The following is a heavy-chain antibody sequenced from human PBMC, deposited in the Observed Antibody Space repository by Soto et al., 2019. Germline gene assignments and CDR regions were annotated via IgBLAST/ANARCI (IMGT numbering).Heavy chain of an antibody. D-gene: IGHD3-22*01. CDR1: GYSFTSYC. CDR2: IYPGDSDT. V-gene: IGHV5-51*01. CDR3: ARHGPRVYYDNSDYYYYGMDV. J-gene: IGHJ6*02. Sequence: GESLKISCNGSGYSFTSYCIGLVLQMPGKGLDWMGIIYPGDSDTRYSPSFQGQVTISADKSISTAYLQWSSLKASDTAMYYCARHGPRVYYDNSDYYYYGMDVWGQGTTVTVSS.